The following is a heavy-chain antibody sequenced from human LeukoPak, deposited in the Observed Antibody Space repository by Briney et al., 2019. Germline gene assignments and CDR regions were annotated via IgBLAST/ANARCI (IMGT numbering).Heavy chain of an antibody. CDR1: GFTFSSYS. D-gene: IGHD2-15*01. J-gene: IGHJ4*02. CDR3: ARGDCSGGSCYLSLTTIDY. CDR2: ISSSSSTI. Sequence: QPGGSLRLSCAASGFTFSSYSMNWVRQAPGKGLEWLSYISSSSSTIYYADSVKGRFTISRDNAKNSLYLQMNSLRAEDTAVYYCARGDCSGGSCYLSLTTIDYWGQGTLVTVSS. V-gene: IGHV3-48*01.